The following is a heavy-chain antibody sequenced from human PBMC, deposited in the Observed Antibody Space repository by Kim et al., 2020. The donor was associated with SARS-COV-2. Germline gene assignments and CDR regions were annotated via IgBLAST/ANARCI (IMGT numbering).Heavy chain of an antibody. CDR3: ARLGNPPYCSGGSCYSYSPSRWFDP. V-gene: IGHV4-39*01. Sequence: SETLSLTCTVSGGSISSSSYYWGWIRQPPGKGLEWIGSIYYSGSTYYNPSLKSRVTISVDTSKNQFSLKLSSVTAADTAVYYCARLGNPPYCSGGSCYSYSPSRWFDPWGQGTLVTVSS. J-gene: IGHJ5*02. CDR2: IYYSGST. D-gene: IGHD2-15*01. CDR1: GGSISSSSYY.